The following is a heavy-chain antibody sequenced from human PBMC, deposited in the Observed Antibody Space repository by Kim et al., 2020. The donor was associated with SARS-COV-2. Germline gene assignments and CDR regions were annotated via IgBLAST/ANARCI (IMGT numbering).Heavy chain of an antibody. CDR3: ARERRYSSSWAHPYLGYYYYYGMDV. Sequence: ASVKVSCKASGYTFTSYYMHWVRQAPGQGLEWMGIINPSGGSTSYAQKFQGRVTMTRDTSTSTVYMELSSLRSEDTAVYYCARERRYSSSWAHPYLGYYYYYGMDVWGQGTTVTVSS. D-gene: IGHD6-13*01. J-gene: IGHJ6*02. CDR2: INPSGGST. V-gene: IGHV1-46*01. CDR1: GYTFTSYY.